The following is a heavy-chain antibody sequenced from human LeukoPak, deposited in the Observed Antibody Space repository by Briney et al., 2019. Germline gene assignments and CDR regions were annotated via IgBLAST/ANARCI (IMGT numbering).Heavy chain of an antibody. CDR1: GGSISSYY. J-gene: IGHJ5*02. Sequence: PSETLSLTCNVSGGSISSYYWTWIRQPAGKGLEWIGRIYTSVYTSGSTNYNPSLKSRVTISVDTSKNQFSLKLSSVTAADTAVYYCARVGRHDFWSGFKGWFDPWGQGTLVTVSS. CDR3: ARVGRHDFWSGFKGWFDP. CDR2: IYTSVYTSGST. V-gene: IGHV4-4*07. D-gene: IGHD3-3*01.